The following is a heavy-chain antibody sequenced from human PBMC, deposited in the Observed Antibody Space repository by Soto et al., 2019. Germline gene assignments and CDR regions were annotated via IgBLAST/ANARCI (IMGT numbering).Heavy chain of an antibody. D-gene: IGHD2-2*02. Sequence: GGSLRLSCKGSGYSFTSYWIGWVRQMPGKGLEWMGIIYPGDSDTRYSPSFQGQVTISADKSISTAYLQWSSLKASDTAMYYCARDSRYCSSTSCYKGPFDIWGQGTMVTVSS. J-gene: IGHJ3*02. CDR1: GYSFTSYW. V-gene: IGHV5-51*01. CDR2: IYPGDSDT. CDR3: ARDSRYCSSTSCYKGPFDI.